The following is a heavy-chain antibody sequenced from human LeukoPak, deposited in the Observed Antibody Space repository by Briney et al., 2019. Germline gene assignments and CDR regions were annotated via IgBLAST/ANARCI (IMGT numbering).Heavy chain of an antibody. V-gene: IGHV1-2*06. Sequence: EASVKVSCKASGYTFTGYYMHWVRQAPGQGLEWMGRINPNSGGTNYAQKFQGRVTMTRDTSISTAYMELSRLRSDDTAVYYCARDQGQYYYYYYGMDVWGQGTTVTVSS. CDR3: ARDQGQYYYYYYGMDV. CDR2: INPNSGGT. CDR1: GYTFTGYY. J-gene: IGHJ6*02.